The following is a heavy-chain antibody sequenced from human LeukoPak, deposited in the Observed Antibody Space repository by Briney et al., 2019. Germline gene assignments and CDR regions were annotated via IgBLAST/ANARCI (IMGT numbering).Heavy chain of an antibody. D-gene: IGHD2/OR15-2a*01. Sequence: PGGSLRLSCAASGFTFDDYAMHWVRQAPGKGLEWISYIAGGGDTIYYADSVKGRFTISRDNAKNSLYLQMNSLRADDTAVYYCARERTTIVSGTTIGAYWGQGTLVTVSS. CDR1: GFTFDDYA. V-gene: IGHV3-48*03. CDR2: IAGGGDTI. CDR3: ARERTTIVSGTTIGAY. J-gene: IGHJ4*02.